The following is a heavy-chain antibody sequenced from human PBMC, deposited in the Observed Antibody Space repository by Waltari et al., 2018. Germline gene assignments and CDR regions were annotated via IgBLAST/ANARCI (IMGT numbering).Heavy chain of an antibody. V-gene: IGHV3-53*02. Sequence: EVQLVETGGGLIQPGGSLRLSCEASGFTVSRNTLSLVRQAPGKGLEWVAVIYSGGSTYYADSVKGRFTISRDNSKNTLYLQMNSLRAEDTAVYYCARARGAIDIWGQGTMVTVSS. CDR1: GFTVSRNT. J-gene: IGHJ3*02. CDR3: ARARGAIDI. D-gene: IGHD1-26*01. CDR2: IYSGGST.